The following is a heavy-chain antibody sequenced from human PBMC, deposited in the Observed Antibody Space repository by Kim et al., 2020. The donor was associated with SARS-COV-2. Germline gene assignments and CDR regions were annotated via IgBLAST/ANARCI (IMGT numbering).Heavy chain of an antibody. J-gene: IGHJ6*02. CDR1: GFTFDDYA. Sequence: GGSPRLSCAASGFTFDDYAMHWVRQAPGKGLEWVSGISWNSGSIGYADSVKGRFTISRDNAKNSLYLQMNSLRAEDTALYYCAKDMGNYYYYYGMDVWGQGTTVTVSS. V-gene: IGHV3-9*01. CDR3: AKDMGNYYYYYGMDV. CDR2: ISWNSGSI.